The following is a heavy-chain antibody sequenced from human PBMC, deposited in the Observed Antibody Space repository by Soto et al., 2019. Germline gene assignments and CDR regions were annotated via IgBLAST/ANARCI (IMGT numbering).Heavy chain of an antibody. D-gene: IGHD3-22*01. J-gene: IGHJ4*02. CDR3: ASNYDSSGYYQYYFDY. CDR2: IIPIFGTA. V-gene: IGHV1-69*01. Sequence: QVQLVQSGAEVKKPGSSVKVSCKASGGTFSSYAISWVRQAPGQGLEWMGGIIPIFGTANYAQKFQGRVTITADESTSTANMELSSLGSEDTAVYYCASNYDSSGYYQYYFDYWGQGTLVTVSS. CDR1: GGTFSSYA.